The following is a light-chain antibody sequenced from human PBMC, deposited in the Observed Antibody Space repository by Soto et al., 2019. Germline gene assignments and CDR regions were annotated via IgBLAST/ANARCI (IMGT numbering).Light chain of an antibody. Sequence: QSVLTQPRSVSGSPGQSVTISCTGTSSDVGGYNYVSWYQQLPGKVPKLMIYDVSKRPSGVPNRFSGSRSANTASLTISGLRAEDEAVYYCCSYAGSFLLFGGETKLTVL. V-gene: IGLV2-11*01. CDR2: DVS. J-gene: IGLJ2*01. CDR1: SSDVGGYNY. CDR3: CSYAGSFLL.